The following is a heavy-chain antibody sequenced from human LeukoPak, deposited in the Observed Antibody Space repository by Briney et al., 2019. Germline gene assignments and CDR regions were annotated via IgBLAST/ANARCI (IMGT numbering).Heavy chain of an antibody. V-gene: IGHV4-59*01. J-gene: IGHJ6*02. Sequence: SETLSLTCSVSGGSISGYYWTWVRQPPGKGLEWIGQIHYSGRADYNPSLKSRITMSVDTSRNQISLKLSSVTAADTAIYYCVRFWVNFDMGVRGQGTTVTVYS. CDR1: GGSISGYY. CDR2: IHYSGRA. CDR3: VRFWVNFDMGV. D-gene: IGHD3-16*01.